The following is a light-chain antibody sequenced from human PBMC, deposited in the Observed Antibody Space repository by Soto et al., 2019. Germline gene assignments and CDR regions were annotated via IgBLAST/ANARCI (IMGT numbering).Light chain of an antibody. CDR3: CSYTLRSTLV. CDR1: SSDVGGYQY. Sequence: QSVLTQPASVSGSPGQSITISCTGTSSDVGGYQYVSWYQQYPGKAPKLVICEVSNRPSGVSIRFSGSKSGDTASLTISGLQAEDEADYYCCSYTLRSTLVFGGGTKLTVL. CDR2: EVS. J-gene: IGLJ2*01. V-gene: IGLV2-14*01.